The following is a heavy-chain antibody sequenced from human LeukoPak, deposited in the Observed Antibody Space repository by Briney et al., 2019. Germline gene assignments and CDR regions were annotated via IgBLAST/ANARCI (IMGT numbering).Heavy chain of an antibody. Sequence: PSETLSLTCTVSGGSISGYYWNWIRQPPGKGLRWIGYISYSGSTSYNPSLKSRVTISIDTSKNQFSLRLTSVTAADSAMYFCARGNWSPDYWGQGTLVTVSS. D-gene: IGHD1-20*01. CDR3: ARGNWSPDY. J-gene: IGHJ4*02. CDR1: GGSISGYY. CDR2: ISYSGST. V-gene: IGHV4-59*01.